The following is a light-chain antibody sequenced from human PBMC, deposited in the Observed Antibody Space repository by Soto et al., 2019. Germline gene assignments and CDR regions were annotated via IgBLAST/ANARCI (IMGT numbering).Light chain of an antibody. V-gene: IGKV3-20*01. Sequence: EIVLTQSPGTLSLSPGERATLSCRASQSVSSSYLAWYQQKPGQAPRLLIYGASSRATGIPDRFSGSGSGTDFTLTISRLEPEDFEVYYCQQYCSSPLYTFGQGTKLEIK. CDR2: GAS. CDR1: QSVSSSY. CDR3: QQYCSSPLYT. J-gene: IGKJ2*01.